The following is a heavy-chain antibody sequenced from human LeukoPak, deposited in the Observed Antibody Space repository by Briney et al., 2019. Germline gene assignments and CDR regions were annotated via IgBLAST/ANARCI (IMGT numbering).Heavy chain of an antibody. V-gene: IGHV3-66*01. D-gene: IGHD3-10*01. Sequence: GGSLRLSCAASGFSVSRNYRSWVRQAPGKGLEWVSVIYSGATTDYADSVKGRFTISTDSSKNTLYLQMNSLRDEDTSVYYCARGGRTDSGSYPYGMDVWGQGATVTVSS. CDR3: ARGGRTDSGSYPYGMDV. J-gene: IGHJ6*02. CDR2: IYSGATT. CDR1: GFSVSRNY.